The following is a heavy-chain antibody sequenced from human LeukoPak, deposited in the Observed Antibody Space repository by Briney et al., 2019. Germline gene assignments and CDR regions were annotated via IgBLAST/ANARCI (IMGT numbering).Heavy chain of an antibody. V-gene: IGHV4-59*01. CDR3: ARHSGHSSTNDAFDI. CDR1: GGSISSYY. D-gene: IGHD6-13*01. Sequence: PSETLSLTCTVSGGSISSYYWSWIRQPPGKGLDWIGYMYSGGTTNYSPSLKSRVTISEDMSKNQFSLKLTSVTAADTAVYYCARHSGHSSTNDAFDIWGQGTMVIVSS. CDR2: MYSGGTT. J-gene: IGHJ3*02.